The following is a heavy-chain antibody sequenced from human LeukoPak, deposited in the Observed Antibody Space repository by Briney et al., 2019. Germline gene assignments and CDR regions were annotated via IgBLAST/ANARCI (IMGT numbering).Heavy chain of an antibody. V-gene: IGHV7-4-1*02. CDR1: GYTFTNYA. CDR3: ARVKSGSNWFDP. D-gene: IGHD4-11*01. CDR2: IDPNTGTP. J-gene: IGHJ5*02. Sequence: ASVKVSCKASGYTFTNYAMNWLRQAPGQGLEWMGWIDPNTGTPTYAQGFTGHFVFSLDTSVSTAYLQISSLTAEDTAVYYCARVKSGSNWFDPWGQGTLVTVSS.